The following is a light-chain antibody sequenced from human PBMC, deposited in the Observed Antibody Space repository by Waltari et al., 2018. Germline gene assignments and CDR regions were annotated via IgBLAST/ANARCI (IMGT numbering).Light chain of an antibody. CDR2: WAS. Sequence: DIVMTQSPDSLAVSLGERATINCKSSQSVLYSSNNKNYLAWYQQKPGQPPKLLIYWASTRESGVPDRFSGSGSGTDFTLTISILHAEDVAVYYCQQYYSTPPYTFGQGTKLEIK. CDR3: QQYYSTPPYT. V-gene: IGKV4-1*01. J-gene: IGKJ2*01. CDR1: QSVLYSSNNKNY.